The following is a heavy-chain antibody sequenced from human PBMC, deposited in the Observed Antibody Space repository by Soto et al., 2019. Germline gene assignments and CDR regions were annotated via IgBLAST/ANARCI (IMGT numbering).Heavy chain of an antibody. Sequence: GGALRLSCAASGFTFSNAWMSWVRQAPGKGLEWVGRIKSKTDGGTTDYAAPVKGRFTISRDDSKNTLYLQMNSLKTEDTAVYYCTTNIVLMVYATHNWFDPWGQGTLVTVSS. V-gene: IGHV3-15*01. J-gene: IGHJ5*02. CDR3: TTNIVLMVYATHNWFDP. CDR1: GFTFSNAW. CDR2: IKSKTDGGTT. D-gene: IGHD2-8*01.